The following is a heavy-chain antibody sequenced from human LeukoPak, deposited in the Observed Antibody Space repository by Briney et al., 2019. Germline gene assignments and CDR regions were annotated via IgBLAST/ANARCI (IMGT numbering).Heavy chain of an antibody. Sequence: PSETLSLTCSVSGDFISSYSWNWIRQSAGKGLEWIGRIYTSGSTNYNPSLESRVTVSLDTSRNQFSLNLTSVTAADTAVYYCARGVDTAMVSGGYNWFEPWGQGIEVLVSS. CDR2: IYTSGST. V-gene: IGHV4-4*07. CDR1: GDFISSYS. CDR3: ARGVDTAMVSGGYNWFEP. J-gene: IGHJ5*02. D-gene: IGHD5-18*01.